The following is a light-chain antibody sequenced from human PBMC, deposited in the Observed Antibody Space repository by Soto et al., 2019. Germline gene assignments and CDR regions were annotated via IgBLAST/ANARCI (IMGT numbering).Light chain of an antibody. CDR2: KAS. CDR3: QHYNSYSEA. CDR1: QTISSW. J-gene: IGKJ1*01. V-gene: IGKV1-5*03. Sequence: DIQMTQSPSTLSGSVGDRVTITCRASQTISSWLAWYQQKPGKAPKLLIYKASTLKSGVPSTFSGSGSWTSFTLTISSLQPDDFATYYCQHYNSYSEAFGQGTKVELK.